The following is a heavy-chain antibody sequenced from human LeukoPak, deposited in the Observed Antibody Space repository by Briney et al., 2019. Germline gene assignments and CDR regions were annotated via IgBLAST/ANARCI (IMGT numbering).Heavy chain of an antibody. Sequence: GGSLRLSCAVSGSIFQNYAMHWVRQAPGKGLEWVSAIDWNSGRTGYADSVKGRFTISKDNSKNTLYLQMNSLRAEDTAVYYCAKEEYSSGWSIDYWGQGTLVTVSS. CDR1: GSIFQNYA. D-gene: IGHD6-19*01. CDR3: AKEEYSSGWSIDY. CDR2: IDWNSGRT. J-gene: IGHJ4*02. V-gene: IGHV3-9*01.